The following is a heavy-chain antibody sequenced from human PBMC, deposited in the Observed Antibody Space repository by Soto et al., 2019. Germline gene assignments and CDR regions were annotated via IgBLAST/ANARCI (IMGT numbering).Heavy chain of an antibody. V-gene: IGHV3-7*01. CDR3: ARDFYGGYTYGPGDY. CDR1: GFIVIAYW. D-gene: IGHD5-18*01. J-gene: IGHJ4*02. CDR2: IHGDGGKI. Sequence: LRLSCAAAGFIVIAYWMSWVRQAPGKGLEWVANIHGDGGKIYYVDSVKGRFTISRDNAKRSLYLQMNSLRAEDTAVYYCARDFYGGYTYGPGDYWGQGALVTVS.